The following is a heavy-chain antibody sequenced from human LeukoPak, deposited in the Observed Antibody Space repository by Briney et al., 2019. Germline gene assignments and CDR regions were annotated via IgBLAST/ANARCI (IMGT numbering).Heavy chain of an antibody. Sequence: SETLSLTCAVYGGSFSGYYWSWIRQPPGKGLEWIGEINHSGSTNYNPSLKSRVTISVDTSKNQFSLKLSSVTAADTAVYYCASALRGINGMDVWGKGTTVTISS. V-gene: IGHV4-34*01. CDR3: ASALRGINGMDV. CDR2: INHSGST. CDR1: GGSFSGYY. J-gene: IGHJ6*04. D-gene: IGHD3-10*01.